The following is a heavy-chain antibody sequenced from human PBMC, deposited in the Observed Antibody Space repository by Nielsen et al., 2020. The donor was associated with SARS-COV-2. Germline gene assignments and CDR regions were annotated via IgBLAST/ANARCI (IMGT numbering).Heavy chain of an antibody. D-gene: IGHD6-19*01. V-gene: IGHV6-1*01. J-gene: IGHJ6*02. Sequence: WIRQSPSRGLEWLGRTYYRSKWYNDYAVSVKSRITINPDTSKNQFSLLLNSVTPEDTAVYYCARDRAVADYYYYYGMDVWGQGTTVTVSS. CDR2: TYYRSKWYN. CDR3: ARDRAVADYYYYYGMDV.